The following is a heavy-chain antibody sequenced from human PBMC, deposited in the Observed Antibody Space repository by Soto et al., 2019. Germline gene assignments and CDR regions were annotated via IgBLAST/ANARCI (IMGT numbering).Heavy chain of an antibody. Sequence: QVQLVQSGAEVKKPGSSVKVSCKASGGTFSSYTISWVRQAPGQGLEWMGRIIPILGIANYAQKFQGRVTITADKSTSTAYMELSSLRSEDTAVYYCARGVEWLPHNWFDPWGQGTLVTVSS. CDR2: IIPILGIA. CDR1: GGTFSSYT. V-gene: IGHV1-69*02. CDR3: ARGVEWLPHNWFDP. J-gene: IGHJ5*02. D-gene: IGHD5-12*01.